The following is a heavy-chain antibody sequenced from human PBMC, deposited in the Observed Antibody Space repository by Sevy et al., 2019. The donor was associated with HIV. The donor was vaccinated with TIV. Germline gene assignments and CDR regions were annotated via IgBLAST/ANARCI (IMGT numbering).Heavy chain of an antibody. CDR1: GFTFTYYT. CDR2: INPGNGNT. J-gene: IGHJ5*02. Sequence: ASVKVSCKASGFTFTYYTVHCVRQAPGQGLEWMGWINPGNGNTRYSQKFQGRVTITTDTSATTTYMALSSLRPEDTAVYYCAPSPGGTKHFNPWGQGTRVTVSS. V-gene: IGHV1-3*01. CDR3: APSPGGTKHFNP. D-gene: IGHD2-15*01.